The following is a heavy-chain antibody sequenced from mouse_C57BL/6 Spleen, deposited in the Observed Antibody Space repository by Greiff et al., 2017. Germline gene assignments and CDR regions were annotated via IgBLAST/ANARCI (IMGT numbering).Heavy chain of an antibody. J-gene: IGHJ1*03. V-gene: IGHV3-5*01. D-gene: IGHD1-1*01. CDR2: IYYSGTI. CDR1: GISITTGNYR. Sequence: DVKLVESGPGLVKPSQTVFLTCTVTGISITTGNYRWSWIRQFPGNKLEWIGYIYYSGTITYNPSLTSRTTITRDTPKNQFFLEMNSLTAEDTATYYCAREPLYYYGYFDVWGTGTTVTVSS. CDR3: AREPLYYYGYFDV.